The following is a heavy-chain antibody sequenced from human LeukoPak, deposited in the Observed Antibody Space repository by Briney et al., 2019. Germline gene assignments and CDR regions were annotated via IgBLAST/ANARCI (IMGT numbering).Heavy chain of an antibody. Sequence: GASVKVSCKASGYTFTSYDMNWVRQAPGQGLEWMGWMSPNSGNTGYAQQFQGRVTMTSNTSIITAYMELSSLTSDDTAVYYCARGPPESSSSDSWGQGTQVTVSS. V-gene: IGHV1-8*01. CDR2: MSPNSGNT. CDR1: GYTFTSYD. D-gene: IGHD6-13*01. CDR3: ARGPPESSSSDS. J-gene: IGHJ4*02.